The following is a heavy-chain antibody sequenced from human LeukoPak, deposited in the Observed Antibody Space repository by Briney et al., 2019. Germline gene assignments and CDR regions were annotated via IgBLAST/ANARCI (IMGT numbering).Heavy chain of an antibody. CDR3: ASSPLGFGEFSDAFDI. Sequence: ASVKVSCKASGYTFTGYYMHWVRQAPGQGLEWMGWINPNSGGTNYAQKFQGWVTMTRDTSISTAYMELSRLRSDDTAVYYCASSPLGFGEFSDAFDIWGQGTMVTASS. V-gene: IGHV1-2*04. D-gene: IGHD3-10*01. J-gene: IGHJ3*02. CDR1: GYTFTGYY. CDR2: INPNSGGT.